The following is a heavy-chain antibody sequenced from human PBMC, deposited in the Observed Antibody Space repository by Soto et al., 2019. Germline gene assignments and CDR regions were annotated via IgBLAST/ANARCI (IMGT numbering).Heavy chain of an antibody. Sequence: GGSLRLSCAASGFTFSSYAMSWVRQTPGKGLEWVSTLSGSGGTTYYADSVKGQFTISRDNSKSTLYLQMNSLRAEDTAVYYCAKAPYGVTFPFDYWGQGTLVTVSS. J-gene: IGHJ4*02. CDR3: AKAPYGVTFPFDY. CDR2: LSGSGGTT. V-gene: IGHV3-23*01. D-gene: IGHD4-4*01. CDR1: GFTFSSYA.